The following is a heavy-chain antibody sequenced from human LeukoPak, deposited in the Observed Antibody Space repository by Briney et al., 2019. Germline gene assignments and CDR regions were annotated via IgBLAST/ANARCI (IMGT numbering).Heavy chain of an antibody. V-gene: IGHV4-59*01. J-gene: IGHJ6*03. CDR1: GGSISSYY. D-gene: IGHD2-15*01. Sequence: SETLSLTCTVSGGSISSYYWSWIRQPPGKGLEWIGYIHYSGSTNYNPSLKSRVTISVDTSKNQFSLKLSSVAAADTAVYYCARTTEGYCRGRSCYSYYYYMDVWGKGTTVTVSS. CDR2: IHYSGST. CDR3: ARTTEGYCRGRSCYSYYYYMDV.